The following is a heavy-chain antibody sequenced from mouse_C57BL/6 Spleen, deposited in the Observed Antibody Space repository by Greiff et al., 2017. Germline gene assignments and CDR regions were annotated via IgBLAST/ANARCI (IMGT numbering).Heavy chain of an antibody. CDR3: ARERYDYDLAY. Sequence: VQLQQSGAELARPGASVKMSCKASGYTFTSYTMHWVKQRPGQGLEWIGYINPSSGYTKYNQKFKDKATLTADKSSSTAYMQLSSLTSEDSAVYYCARERYDYDLAYWGQGTLVTVAA. J-gene: IGHJ3*01. CDR1: GYTFTSYT. CDR2: INPSSGYT. V-gene: IGHV1-4*01. D-gene: IGHD2-4*01.